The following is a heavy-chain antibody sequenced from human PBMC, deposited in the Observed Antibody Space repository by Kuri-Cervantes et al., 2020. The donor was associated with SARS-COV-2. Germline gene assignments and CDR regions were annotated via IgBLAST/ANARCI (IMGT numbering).Heavy chain of an antibody. CDR1: GGPFIGCY. CDR3: ARGIKNYSYDSSGYYYHFDY. D-gene: IGHD3-22*01. CDR2: MNHSGST. J-gene: IGHJ4*02. V-gene: IGHV4-34*01. Sequence: SEILSLTCAVYGGPFIGCYWSWIRQRPGKGLYWIGEMNHSGSTNYNPSLKSRVTISVDTSNNQFPLEMSTVTAADTAVYYCARGIKNYSYDSSGYYYHFDYWGQGTLVTVSS.